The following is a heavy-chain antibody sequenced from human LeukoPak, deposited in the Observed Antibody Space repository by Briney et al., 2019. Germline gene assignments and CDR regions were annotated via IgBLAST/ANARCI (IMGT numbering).Heavy chain of an antibody. J-gene: IGHJ3*01. CDR1: GYGFTSHW. D-gene: IGHD2-2*01. V-gene: IGHV5-51*01. CDR2: IYPGDSDT. CDR3: ARSFDDAPDSFDV. Sequence: GESLEISCQGSGYGFTSHWIGWGRARPGKGLGWVGIIYPGDSDTRYSPSFQGQVTFSADKSITTAHLQWSSLKASDTAMYYCARSFDDAPDSFDVWGQGTMVTVSS.